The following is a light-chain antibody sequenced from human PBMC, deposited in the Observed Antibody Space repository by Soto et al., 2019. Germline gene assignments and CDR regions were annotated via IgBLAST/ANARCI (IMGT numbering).Light chain of an antibody. CDR2: GNS. J-gene: IGLJ3*02. CDR1: SCDSGAGYD. Sequence: QSVLTQPPSVSGAPGQRVTISCTGSSCDSGAGYDVHWYQQLPGTAPKLLIYGNSNRPSGVPDRFSGSKSGTSASLAITGLQAEDEADYYCQSYDSSLSGSKVFGGGTKLTVL. V-gene: IGLV1-40*01. CDR3: QSYDSSLSGSKV.